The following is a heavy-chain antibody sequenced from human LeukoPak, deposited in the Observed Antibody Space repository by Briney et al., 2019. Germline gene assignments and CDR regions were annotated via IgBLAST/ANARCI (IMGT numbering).Heavy chain of an antibody. CDR2: IYYSGST. J-gene: IGHJ3*02. CDR1: GGSISSYY. CDR3: AARTTGTFWAFDI. D-gene: IGHD1-1*01. Sequence: SEPLSLPFTVSGGSISSYYWSWMRPHPGKGGEWIGYIYYSGSTNYNPSLKRGVTISVDTSKNQFSLKLSSVTAADTAVYYCAARTTGTFWAFDIWGQGTMVTVSS. V-gene: IGHV4-59*01.